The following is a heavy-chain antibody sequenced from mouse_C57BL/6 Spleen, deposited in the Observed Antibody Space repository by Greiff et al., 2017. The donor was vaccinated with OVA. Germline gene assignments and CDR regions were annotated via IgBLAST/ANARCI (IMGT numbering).Heavy chain of an antibody. J-gene: IGHJ4*01. D-gene: IGHD2-14*01. Sequence: EVKLMESGGGLVQPGGSMKLSCVASGFTFSNYWMNWVRQSPEKGLEWVAQIRLKSDNYATHYAESVKGRFTISRDDSKSSVYPQMNNLRAEDTGIYYCTEVRIYAMDDWGQGTSVTVSS. V-gene: IGHV6-3*01. CDR3: TEVRIYAMDD. CDR1: GFTFSNYW. CDR2: IRLKSDNYAT.